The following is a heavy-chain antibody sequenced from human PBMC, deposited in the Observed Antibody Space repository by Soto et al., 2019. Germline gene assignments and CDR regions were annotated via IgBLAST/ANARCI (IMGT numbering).Heavy chain of an antibody. D-gene: IGHD3-10*01. V-gene: IGHV3-9*01. CDR2: ISWNSGSI. CDR1: GFTFDDYA. CDR3: AKDAITMVRGVISYYGMDV. J-gene: IGHJ6*02. Sequence: EVQLVESGGGLVQPGRSLRLSCAASGFTFDDYAMHWVRQAPGKGLEWVSGISWNSGSIGYADSVKGRFTISRDNAKKYLYLQINSLRAEDTALYYWAKDAITMVRGVISYYGMDVWCQGTTVTVSS.